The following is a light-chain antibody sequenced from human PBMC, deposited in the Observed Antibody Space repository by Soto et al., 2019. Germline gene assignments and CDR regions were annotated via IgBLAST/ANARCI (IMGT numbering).Light chain of an antibody. CDR2: EVS. J-gene: IGLJ1*01. Sequence: QSALTQPASVSGSPGQSITISCTGSSSDVGAYTSVSWYQQDPGKAPKLMIYEVSNRPSGVSRRFSGSKSGNTASLTISGLQAEDEAHYYCSSYTSDNRNYVFGTGTKLTVL. V-gene: IGLV2-14*01. CDR1: SSDVGAYTS. CDR3: SSYTSDNRNYV.